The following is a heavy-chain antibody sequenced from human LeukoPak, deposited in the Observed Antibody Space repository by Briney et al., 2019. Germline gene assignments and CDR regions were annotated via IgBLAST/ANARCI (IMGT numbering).Heavy chain of an antibody. CDR3: ARDPGYYDSSGYYYPQGDWYFDL. CDR1: GFTFSSYS. J-gene: IGHJ2*01. CDR2: IRNNSSNI. V-gene: IGHV3-21*01. D-gene: IGHD3-22*01. Sequence: GGSLRLSCAASGFTFSSYSMNWVRQAPGKGLEWVSSIRNNSSNIYYADSVKGRFTISRDNAKNSLYLQMNSLRAEDTAVYHCARDPGYYDSSGYYYPQGDWYFDLWGRGTLVTVSS.